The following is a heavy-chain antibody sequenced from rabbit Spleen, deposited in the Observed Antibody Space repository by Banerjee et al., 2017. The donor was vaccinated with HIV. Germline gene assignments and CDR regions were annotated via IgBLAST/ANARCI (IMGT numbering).Heavy chain of an antibody. CDR3: ARSSVGDINRFGL. D-gene: IGHD1-1*01. Sequence: QQQLEESGGGLVKPGGTLTLTCKASGIDFSSYYYMCWVRQAPGKGLEWIGTIYIDSSEAWYASWAKGRFTISKSSSPTVTLQVNSLTTADTATYFCARSSVGDINRFGLWCQGTLVTVS. J-gene: IGHJ2*01. CDR2: IYIDSSEA. V-gene: IGHV1S43*01. CDR1: GIDFSSYYY.